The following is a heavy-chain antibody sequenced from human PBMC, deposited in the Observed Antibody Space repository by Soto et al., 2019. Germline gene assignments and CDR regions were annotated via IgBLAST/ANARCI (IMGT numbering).Heavy chain of an antibody. CDR2: IYSSGST. CDR1: GGSISNYY. J-gene: IGHJ4*02. Sequence: SETLSLTCTVSGGSISNYYWNWIRQSPGKGLEWIGYIYSSGSTHYNPSHQNRVTISIDTSKNQVSLNVNSVTAADTAVYYCARDHPHSYGVYYFDYWGQGTPVTVS. D-gene: IGHD5-18*01. V-gene: IGHV4-59*01. CDR3: ARDHPHSYGVYYFDY.